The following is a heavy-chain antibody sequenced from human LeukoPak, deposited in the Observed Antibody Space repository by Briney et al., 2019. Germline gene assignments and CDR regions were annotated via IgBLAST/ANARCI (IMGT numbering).Heavy chain of an antibody. Sequence: PSETLSLTCSVSGGSISSSGYYWNWIRQPPGKGLEWVGSIYYSGTTYYNSSLKSRVTISEDTSKNRFSLMLTSVTAADTAVYYCARQVSDYFYYYIDVWGEGTTVIVYS. J-gene: IGHJ6*03. V-gene: IGHV4-39*01. CDR3: ARQVSDYFYYYIDV. CDR2: IYYSGTT. CDR1: GGSISSSGYY.